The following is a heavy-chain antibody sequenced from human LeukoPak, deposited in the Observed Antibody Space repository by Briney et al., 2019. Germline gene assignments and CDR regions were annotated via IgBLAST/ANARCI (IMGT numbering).Heavy chain of an antibody. CDR2: ISWDGGST. CDR1: GFTFGDYT. J-gene: IGHJ6*03. D-gene: IGHD3-3*01. Sequence: PGGSLRLSCAASGFTFGDYTMHWVRQAPGKGLEWVSLISWDGGSTYYADSVKGRFTISRDNSKNSLYLQMNSLRTEDTALYYCAKGKGDFWSGSVGYMDVWGKGTTVTVSS. V-gene: IGHV3-43*01. CDR3: AKGKGDFWSGSVGYMDV.